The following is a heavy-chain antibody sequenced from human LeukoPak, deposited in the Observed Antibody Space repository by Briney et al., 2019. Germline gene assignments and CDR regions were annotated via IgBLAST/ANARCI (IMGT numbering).Heavy chain of an antibody. Sequence: SETLSLTCAVYGGSFSGYYWSWIRQPPGKGLEWIGEINHSGSTNYNPSLKSRITISVDTSKNQFSLKLSSVTAADTAVYYCARLHYDILTDMPGGFDYWGQGTLVTVSS. J-gene: IGHJ4*02. CDR1: GGSFSGYY. V-gene: IGHV4-34*01. CDR3: ARLHYDILTDMPGGFDY. CDR2: INHSGST. D-gene: IGHD3-9*01.